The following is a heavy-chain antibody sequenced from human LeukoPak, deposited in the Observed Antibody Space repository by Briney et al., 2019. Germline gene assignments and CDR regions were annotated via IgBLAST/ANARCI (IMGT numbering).Heavy chain of an antibody. CDR3: ARDMASSDAFDF. V-gene: IGHV4-31*03. CDR1: GGSIRSGGDY. CDR2: IHYSGNT. Sequence: SQTLSLTCTVSGGSIRSGGDYWSWIRQHPGKGPEWIGYIHYSGNTYYNPSLKSRVIISVDTSKNQFSLNLSSVTAADTAVYYCARDMASSDAFDFWGQGTMVIVSS. D-gene: IGHD3-10*01. J-gene: IGHJ3*01.